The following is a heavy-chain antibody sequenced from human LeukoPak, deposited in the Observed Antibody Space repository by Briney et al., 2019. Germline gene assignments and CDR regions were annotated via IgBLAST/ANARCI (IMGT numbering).Heavy chain of an antibody. CDR3: ARESGDFWSGYSLDY. V-gene: IGHV4-59*01. CDR2: IYHSGST. D-gene: IGHD3-3*01. CDR1: GVSITTYY. Sequence: KPSETLSPTCTVSGVSITTYYWSWIRQPPGKGLEWIGYIYHSGSTNYNPSLKNRVTISVDTSKNQFSLKLSSVTAADTAVYYCARESGDFWSGYSLDYWGQGTLVTVSS. J-gene: IGHJ4*02.